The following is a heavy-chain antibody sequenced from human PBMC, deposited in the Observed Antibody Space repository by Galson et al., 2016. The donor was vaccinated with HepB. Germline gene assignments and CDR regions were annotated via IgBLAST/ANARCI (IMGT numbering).Heavy chain of an antibody. Sequence: SVKVSCKASGYTFSSHYMHWVRQAPGQGLEWMGAMNPTSGRTNYAQKFQGRVAMTGDTSTSTVYMELSSLTSDDTAIYYCARDSSDWSLPSGLYGMDVWGRGTTVTVSS. CDR3: ARDSSDWSLPSGLYGMDV. CDR1: GYTFSSHY. J-gene: IGHJ6*02. CDR2: MNPTSGRT. D-gene: IGHD6-19*01. V-gene: IGHV1-46*01.